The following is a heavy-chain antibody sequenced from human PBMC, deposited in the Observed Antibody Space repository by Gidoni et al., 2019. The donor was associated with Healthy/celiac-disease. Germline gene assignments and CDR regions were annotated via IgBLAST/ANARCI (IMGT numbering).Heavy chain of an antibody. CDR1: GGSFSGYY. V-gene: IGHV4-34*01. J-gene: IGHJ3*02. Sequence: QVQLQQWGAGLLKPSETLSLTCAVYGGSFSGYYWSWIRQPPGKGLEWIGEINHSGSTNYNPSLKSRVTISVDTSKNQFSLKLSSVTAADTAVYYCARGDGGGVRWELLSFYNGAFDIWGQGTMVTVSS. D-gene: IGHD1-26*01. CDR2: INHSGST. CDR3: ARGDGGGVRWELLSFYNGAFDI.